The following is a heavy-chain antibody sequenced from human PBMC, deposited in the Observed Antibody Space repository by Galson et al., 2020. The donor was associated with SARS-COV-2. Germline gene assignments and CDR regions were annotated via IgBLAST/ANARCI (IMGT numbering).Heavy chain of an antibody. CDR3: ATAPPYGDYQSWFDP. CDR1: GYTLTELS. Sequence: ASVKVSCKVSGYTLTELSMHWVRQAPGKGLEWMGGFDPEDGETIYAQKFQGRVTMTEDTSTDTAYMELSSLRSEDTAVYYCATAPPYGDYQSWFDPWGQGTLVTVSS. J-gene: IGHJ5*02. D-gene: IGHD4-17*01. CDR2: FDPEDGET. V-gene: IGHV1-24*01.